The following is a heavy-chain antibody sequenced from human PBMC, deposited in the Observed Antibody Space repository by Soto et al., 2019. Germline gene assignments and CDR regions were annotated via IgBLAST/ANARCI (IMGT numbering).Heavy chain of an antibody. D-gene: IGHD3-16*02. CDR2: IWYDGSNK. V-gene: IGHV3-33*01. Sequence: GGSLRLSCAASGFTFSSYGMHWVRQAPGKGLEWVAVIWYDGSNKYYADSVKGRFTISRDNSKNTLYLQMNSLRAEDTAVYYCARDNDYVWGSYRYTDGRPIDYWGQGTLVTVSS. CDR3: ARDNDYVWGSYRYTDGRPIDY. CDR1: GFTFSSYG. J-gene: IGHJ4*02.